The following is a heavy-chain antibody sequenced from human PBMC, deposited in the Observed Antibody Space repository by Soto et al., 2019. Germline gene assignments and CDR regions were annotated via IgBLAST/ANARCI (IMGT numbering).Heavy chain of an antibody. CDR2: IYYSGST. CDR3: ARLSIYYDSSGYYPHSGWFDP. Sequence: SETLSLTCTVSGGSISSSSYYWGWIRQPPGKGLEWIGSIYYSGSTYYNPSLKSLVTISVDTSKIQFSLKLSSVTAADTAVYYCARLSIYYDSSGYYPHSGWFDPWGQGTLVTVSS. J-gene: IGHJ5*02. CDR1: GGSISSSSYY. D-gene: IGHD3-22*01. V-gene: IGHV4-39*01.